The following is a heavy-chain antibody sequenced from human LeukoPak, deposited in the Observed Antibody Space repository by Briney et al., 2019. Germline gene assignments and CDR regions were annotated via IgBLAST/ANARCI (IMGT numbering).Heavy chain of an antibody. V-gene: IGHV1-46*01. CDR3: ALYYDSSGYRI. Sequence: ASVKVSCKASGYTFTSYYMHWVRQAPGQGLEWMGIINPSGGSTSYAQKFQGRVTMTGDMSTSTVYMELSSLRSEDTAVYYCALYYDSSGYRIWGQGTLVTVSS. J-gene: IGHJ4*02. D-gene: IGHD3-22*01. CDR1: GYTFTSYY. CDR2: INPSGGST.